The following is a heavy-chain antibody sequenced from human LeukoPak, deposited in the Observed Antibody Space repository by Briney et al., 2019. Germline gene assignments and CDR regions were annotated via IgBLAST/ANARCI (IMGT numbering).Heavy chain of an antibody. V-gene: IGHV1-18*01. J-gene: IGHJ4*02. CDR3: ARRGPYRYFDS. CDR2: TSTYNGDT. CDR1: GYTFNTDG. D-gene: IGHD3-16*02. Sequence: ASVKVSCKASGYTFNTDGISWVRQAPGQGREWMAWTSTYNGDTNYAQNLQGRVTITKATSTSTVYMELRSPTSDDTAVYYCARRGPYRYFDSWGQGTLVIVSS.